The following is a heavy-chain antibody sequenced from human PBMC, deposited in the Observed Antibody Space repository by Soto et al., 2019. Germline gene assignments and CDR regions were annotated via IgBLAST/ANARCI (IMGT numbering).Heavy chain of an antibody. J-gene: IGHJ6*02. Sequence: EVQLVESGGGLVQPGGSLRLSCAASGFTFSSYSMNWVRQAPGKGLEWVAHISSSSRTRYYADSVKGRFTISRDNAKNSLSLQMTSLRAEDPAVSYCAGPGRGYYSYGMAVWGQGTTVTVSS. CDR2: ISSSSRTR. V-gene: IGHV3-48*01. CDR1: GFTFSSYS. CDR3: AGPGRGYYSYGMAV.